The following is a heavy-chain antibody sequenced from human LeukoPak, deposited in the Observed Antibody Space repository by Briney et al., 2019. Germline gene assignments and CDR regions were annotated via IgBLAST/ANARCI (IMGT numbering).Heavy chain of an antibody. J-gene: IGHJ4*02. CDR2: ISSSSSNI. D-gene: IGHD2-2*01. Sequence: GSLRLSCAASGFTFSSYSMSWVRQTPGKGLEWVSYISSSSSNIYYAESVKGRFTISRDSAKNSLYLQMNSLRAEDTAVYYCASGGFYCSSITCPPDWGQGTLVTVSS. V-gene: IGHV3-48*01. CDR3: ASGGFYCSSITCPPD. CDR1: GFTFSSYS.